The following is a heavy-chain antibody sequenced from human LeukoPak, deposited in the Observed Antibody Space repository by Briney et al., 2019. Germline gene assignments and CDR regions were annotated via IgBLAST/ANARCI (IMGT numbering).Heavy chain of an antibody. D-gene: IGHD3-9*01. CDR3: AREVEETHYDILTGYPFDP. Sequence: VASVKVSCTASGYTFTSYYMHWVRQAPGQGLEWMGIINPSGGSTSYAQKFQGRVTMTRDTSTSTVYMELSSLRSEDTAVYYCAREVEETHYDILTGYPFDPWGQGTLVTVSS. CDR2: INPSGGST. CDR1: GYTFTSYY. V-gene: IGHV1-46*01. J-gene: IGHJ5*02.